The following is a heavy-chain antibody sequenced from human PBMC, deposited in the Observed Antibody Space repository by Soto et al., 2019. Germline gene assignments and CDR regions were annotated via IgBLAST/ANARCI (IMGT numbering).Heavy chain of an antibody. CDR1: GYTFTSYG. D-gene: IGHD6-13*01. J-gene: IGHJ4*02. CDR3: AREVAAAGGEYDY. Sequence: QVQLVQSGAEVKNPGASVKVSCKASGYTFTSYGIGWVRQAPGQGLEWMGWINAYNGDTNYAQKVQARVTMTTDTSTSTAYMEVRSLRSDDTAVYYCAREVAAAGGEYDYWSQGTLVTVSS. V-gene: IGHV1-18*01. CDR2: INAYNGDT.